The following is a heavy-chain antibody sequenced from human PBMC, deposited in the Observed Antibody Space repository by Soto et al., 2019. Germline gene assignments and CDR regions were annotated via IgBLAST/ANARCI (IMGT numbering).Heavy chain of an antibody. CDR3: ARHNAVTYYYYYGMDV. J-gene: IGHJ6*02. CDR1: GGSISSGGYY. V-gene: IGHV4-31*03. CDR2: IYHSGTT. D-gene: IGHD4-4*01. Sequence: SETLSLTCTVSGGSISSGGYYWSWIRQHPGKGLEWIGYIYHSGTTYYNPSLKSRVTISVDTSKNQFSLKLTSVTAADTAVYYCARHNAVTYYYYYGMDVWGQGTTVTVSS.